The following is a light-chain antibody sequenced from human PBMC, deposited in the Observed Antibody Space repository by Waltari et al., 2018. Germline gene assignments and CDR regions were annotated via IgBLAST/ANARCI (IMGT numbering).Light chain of an antibody. Sequence: DISLTWSPSSLSSSVGDRVTITCNASQDISNYVNWYQQKPGIAPKILIYDASNLERGVPSRFSGSGSGTGFTFTISGLQPEDIATYYCQQYDNRPLTCGGGTKVEIK. J-gene: IGKJ4*01. V-gene: IGKV1-33*01. CDR2: DAS. CDR1: QDISNY. CDR3: QQYDNRPLT.